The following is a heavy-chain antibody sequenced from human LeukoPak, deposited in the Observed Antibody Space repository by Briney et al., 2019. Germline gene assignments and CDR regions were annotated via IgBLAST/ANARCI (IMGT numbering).Heavy chain of an antibody. CDR3: ASTGYSSGWYFNY. CDR1: GGSISSYY. J-gene: IGHJ4*02. D-gene: IGHD6-19*01. Sequence: SETLSLTCTVSGGSISSYYWSWIRQPPGKGLEWIGYIYYSGSTNYNPSLKSRVTISVDTSKNQFSLKLSSVTAADPAVYYCASTGYSSGWYFNYWGQGTLVTVSS. CDR2: IYYSGST. V-gene: IGHV4-59*01.